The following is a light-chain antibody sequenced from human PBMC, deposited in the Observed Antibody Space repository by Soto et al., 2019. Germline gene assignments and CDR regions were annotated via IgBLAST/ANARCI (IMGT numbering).Light chain of an antibody. CDR2: GAS. CDR1: QSVSSSY. V-gene: IGKV3D-7*01. Sequence: PGERVTLSFRASQSVSSSYLTWYQQKPGQAPRLLIYGASTRATGIPARFSGSGSGTDFTLTISSLQPEEFAVYYCQQDYNLRTFGQGTKVDIK. CDR3: QQDYNLRT. J-gene: IGKJ1*01.